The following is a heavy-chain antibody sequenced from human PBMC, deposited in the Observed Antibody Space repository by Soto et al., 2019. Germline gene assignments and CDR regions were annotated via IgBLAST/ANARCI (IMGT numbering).Heavy chain of an antibody. CDR2: IYSGGST. CDR1: GFTVSSNY. J-gene: IGHJ6*03. D-gene: IGHD4-17*01. CDR3: ARDRRDYGDYAGYYYYYMDV. Sequence: GGSLRLSCAASGFTVSSNYMSWVRQAPGKGLEWVSVIYSGGSTYYADSVKGRFTISRDNSKNTLYLQMNSLRAEDTAVYYCARDRRDYGDYAGYYYYYMDVWGKGTTVTVSS. V-gene: IGHV3-66*01.